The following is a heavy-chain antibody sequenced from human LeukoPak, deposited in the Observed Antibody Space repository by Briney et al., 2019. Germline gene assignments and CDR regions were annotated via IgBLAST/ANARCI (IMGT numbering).Heavy chain of an antibody. CDR3: AVHLTAAHYGSGSYYSSPGAFDI. J-gene: IGHJ3*02. V-gene: IGHV1-69*01. CDR2: IIPIFGTA. Sequence: SVKVSCTASGGTFSSYAISWVRQAPGQGLEWMGGIIPIFGTANYAQKFQGRVTITADESTSTAYMELSSLRSEDTAVYYCAVHLTAAHYGSGSYYSSPGAFDIWGQGTMVTVSS. D-gene: IGHD3-10*01. CDR1: GGTFSSYA.